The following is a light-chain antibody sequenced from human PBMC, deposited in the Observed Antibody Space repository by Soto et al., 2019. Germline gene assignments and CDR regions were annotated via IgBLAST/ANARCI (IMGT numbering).Light chain of an antibody. CDR1: RFVSNYY. Sequence: DIVLTQSPGTLSLSPGDRATLSCRTSRFVSNYYVAWYQQRPGQAPRLLIYAASSRATDIPDRFSGSGSGTEFTLTISRLEPDDFAVYYCQHYADSPPVLTFGPGTKV. V-gene: IGKV3-20*01. CDR2: AAS. J-gene: IGKJ3*01. CDR3: QHYADSPPVLT.